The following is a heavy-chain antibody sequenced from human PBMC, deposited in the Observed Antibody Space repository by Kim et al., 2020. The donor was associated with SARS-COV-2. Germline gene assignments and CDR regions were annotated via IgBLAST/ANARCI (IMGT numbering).Heavy chain of an antibody. D-gene: IGHD3-10*01. J-gene: IGHJ4*02. CDR1: GGSISSGSYY. Sequence: SETLSLTCTVSGGSISSGSYYWSWIRQPAGKGLEWIGRIYTSGSTNYNPSLKSRVTISVDTSKNQFSLKLSSVTAADTAVYYCARGHMVRGVINYWGQGTLVTVSS. V-gene: IGHV4-61*02. CDR2: IYTSGST. CDR3: ARGHMVRGVINY.